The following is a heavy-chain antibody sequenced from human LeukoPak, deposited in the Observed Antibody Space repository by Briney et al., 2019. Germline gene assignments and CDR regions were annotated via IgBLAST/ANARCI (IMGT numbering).Heavy chain of an antibody. CDR2: LYTSGST. D-gene: IGHD3-10*01. CDR3: ARGDGLRWFGEYPTYYFDY. Sequence: SETLSLTCTVSGGSISRGSYYWSWIRQPAGKGLEWIGRLYTSGSTNYNPSIKSRVTMSLDTSKNQFSLKLSSVTAADTAVYYCARGDGLRWFGEYPTYYFDYWGQGTLVTVSS. J-gene: IGHJ4*02. CDR1: GGSISRGSYY. V-gene: IGHV4-61*02.